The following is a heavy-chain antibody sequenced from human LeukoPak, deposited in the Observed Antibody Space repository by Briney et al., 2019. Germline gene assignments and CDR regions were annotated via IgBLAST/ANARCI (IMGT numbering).Heavy chain of an antibody. CDR1: GFAFNSHA. V-gene: IGHV3-23*01. Sequence: GGSLRLSCAAVGFAFNSHALTWVRQAPGEGLDWVSSISVSSTPYYLDSVKGRFTISRDNPNNALFLQMVSLRAEDTALYYCAKCILDNCREGFHIWGQGTMVTVSS. J-gene: IGHJ3*02. D-gene: IGHD1-1*01. CDR2: ISVSSTP. CDR3: AKCILDNCREGFHI.